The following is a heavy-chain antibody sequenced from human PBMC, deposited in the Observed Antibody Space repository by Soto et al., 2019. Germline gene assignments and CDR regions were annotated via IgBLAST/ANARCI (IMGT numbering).Heavy chain of an antibody. CDR1: GYSFTNYW. V-gene: IGHV5-51*01. D-gene: IGHD1-26*01. Sequence: GESLKISCKGSGYSFTNYWIGWVRQMPGKGLEWMGIIFPGDSDTRYSPSFQGQVTISADKSISTAYLQWSSLKASDTAMYYCARRAVGATDIFAYSGQGTLVTVSS. CDR3: ARRAVGATDIFAY. J-gene: IGHJ4*02. CDR2: IFPGDSDT.